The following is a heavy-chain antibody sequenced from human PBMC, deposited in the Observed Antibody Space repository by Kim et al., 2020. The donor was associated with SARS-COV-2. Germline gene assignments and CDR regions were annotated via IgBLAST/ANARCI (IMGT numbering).Heavy chain of an antibody. D-gene: IGHD3-10*01. Sequence: PSLKSRVTISVDTSKNQFSLKLSSVTAADTAVYYCARRPYYYGSGRGFEDWGQGTLVTVSS. V-gene: IGHV4-34*01. J-gene: IGHJ4*02. CDR3: ARRPYYYGSGRGFED.